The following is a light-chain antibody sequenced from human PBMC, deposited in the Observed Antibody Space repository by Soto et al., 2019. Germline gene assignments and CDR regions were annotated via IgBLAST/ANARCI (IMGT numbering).Light chain of an antibody. J-gene: IGKJ5*01. V-gene: IGKV1-27*01. CDR2: GAS. Sequence: DIQMTQSPSSLSASVGDRVTITCRASQGISSFVAWYQQKPGKVPRLLISGASTLHSGVPSRFSGSGSGTDFTLTITSLQPEDVATYYCQKYSSLITFGQGTRLEIK. CDR1: QGISSF. CDR3: QKYSSLIT.